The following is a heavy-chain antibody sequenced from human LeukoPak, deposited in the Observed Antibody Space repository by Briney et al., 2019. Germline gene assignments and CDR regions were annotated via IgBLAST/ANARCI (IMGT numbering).Heavy chain of an antibody. CDR2: ISGSGGST. CDR3: AKSHPEDMVRGIYFDY. Sequence: GGSLRLSCAASGFTFSSYAMSWVRQAPGKGLEWVSAISGSGGSTYYADSVKGRFTISRDNSKNTLYLQMNSLRAEDTAVYYCAKSHPEDMVRGIYFDYWGQGTLVTVSS. V-gene: IGHV3-23*01. J-gene: IGHJ4*02. D-gene: IGHD3-10*01. CDR1: GFTFSSYA.